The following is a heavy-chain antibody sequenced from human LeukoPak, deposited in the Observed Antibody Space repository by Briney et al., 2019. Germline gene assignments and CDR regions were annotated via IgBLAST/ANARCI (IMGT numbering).Heavy chain of an antibody. Sequence: SETLSLTCAVYGGSFSGYYWSWIRQPPGKGLEWIGEINHSGSTNYNVSLKSRVTISVDTSKNQFSLKLSSVTAADTAMYYCARAGIAAAVPTFDYWGQGTLVTVSS. CDR3: ARAGIAAAVPTFDY. CDR2: INHSGST. CDR1: GGSFSGYY. D-gene: IGHD6-13*01. J-gene: IGHJ4*02. V-gene: IGHV4-34*01.